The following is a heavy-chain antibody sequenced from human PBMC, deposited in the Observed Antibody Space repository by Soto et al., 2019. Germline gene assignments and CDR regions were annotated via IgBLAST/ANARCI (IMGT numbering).Heavy chain of an antibody. CDR2: FHYTEST. CDR1: GGSISSGPYS. J-gene: IGHJ6*02. CDR3: ARLGGYCSSTICYGFYGMDA. Sequence: SQTLSLTCIVSGGSISSGPYSWGWIRQPPGEGLEWIGTFHYTESTYYNPSLEGRVTISVDTSKNQFSLKVSSVTVADMAIYYCARLGGYCSSTICYGFYGMDAWGPGTTVTVSS. V-gene: IGHV4-39*01. D-gene: IGHD2-2*01.